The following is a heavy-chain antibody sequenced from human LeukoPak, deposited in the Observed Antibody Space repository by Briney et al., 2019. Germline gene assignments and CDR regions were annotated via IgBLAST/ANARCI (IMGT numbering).Heavy chain of an antibody. V-gene: IGHV4-59*01. J-gene: IGHJ3*02. Sequence: PSETLSLTCTVSGGSISSYYWSWIRQPPGKGLEWIGYIYYSGSTNYNPSLKSRVTISVDTSKNQFSLKLSSVTAADTAVYYCARCIWERSGIDAFDIWGQGTMVTVSS. CDR1: GGSISSYY. CDR3: ARCIWERSGIDAFDI. D-gene: IGHD1-26*01. CDR2: IYYSGST.